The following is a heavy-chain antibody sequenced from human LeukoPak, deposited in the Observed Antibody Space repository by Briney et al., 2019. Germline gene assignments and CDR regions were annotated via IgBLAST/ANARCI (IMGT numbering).Heavy chain of an antibody. J-gene: IGHJ4*02. CDR1: GSSFISYW. D-gene: IGHD1-1*01. CDR3: AGCAGNSCYFDY. Sequence: GGSLRLSCAASGSSFISYWMSWVRQAPGKGLEWVANIKQDGSAKNYVDSVKGRFTISRDNAKNSLYLQLNSLRAEGTAVYYCAGCAGNSCYFDYWGQGTLVIVSS. V-gene: IGHV3-7*01. CDR2: IKQDGSAK.